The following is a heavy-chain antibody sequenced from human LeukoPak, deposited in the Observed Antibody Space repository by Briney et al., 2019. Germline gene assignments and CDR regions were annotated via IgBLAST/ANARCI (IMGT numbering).Heavy chain of an antibody. CDR3: ARGWSGYPLYYGMDV. Sequence: GASVKVSCKASGYTFTNCYMHWVRQAPGQGLEWMGIINPANGATSYAQKFQGRVTMTRDTSTSTVYMELSSLRSEDTAVYYCARGWSGYPLYYGMDVWGQGTTVTVSS. D-gene: IGHD3-3*01. CDR2: INPANGAT. J-gene: IGHJ6*02. V-gene: IGHV1-46*01. CDR1: GYTFTNCY.